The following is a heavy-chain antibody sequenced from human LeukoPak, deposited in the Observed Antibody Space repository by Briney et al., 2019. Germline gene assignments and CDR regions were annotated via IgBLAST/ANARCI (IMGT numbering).Heavy chain of an antibody. V-gene: IGHV3-30*18. Sequence: PGGSLRLSCAASGFTFSSYGMHWVRQAPGKGLEWVAVISYDGSNKYYADSVKGRFTISRDNSKNTLYLQMNSLRAEDTAVYYCAKGLRDYYDSSGYLVWGQGTLVTVSS. J-gene: IGHJ4*02. CDR2: ISYDGSNK. CDR3: AKGLRDYYDSSGYLV. D-gene: IGHD3-22*01. CDR1: GFTFSSYG.